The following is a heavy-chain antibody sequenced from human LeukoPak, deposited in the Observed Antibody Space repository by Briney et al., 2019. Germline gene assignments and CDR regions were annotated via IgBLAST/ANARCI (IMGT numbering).Heavy chain of an antibody. J-gene: IGHJ4*02. CDR1: TYFISSGYY. V-gene: IGHV4-38-2*02. CDR3: ARPIGELGTYFDC. D-gene: IGHD3-10*01. CDR2: IYHSGST. Sequence: SSETLSLTCTVSTYFISSGYYWGWLRQPPGKGLEWIGSIYHSGSTYYNPSLKSRFTISVDTSKNQFSLKLSSVTAADTAVYYCARPIGELGTYFDCWGQGTLVTVSS.